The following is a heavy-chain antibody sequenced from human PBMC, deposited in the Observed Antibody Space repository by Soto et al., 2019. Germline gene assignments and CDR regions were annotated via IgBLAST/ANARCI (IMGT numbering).Heavy chain of an antibody. CDR3: AKATATGGGAFEI. V-gene: IGHV3-23*01. CDR2: ILVGGST. Sequence: LRLSCAVSGFICSSYDMSWVRQAPGKGLEWVSTILVGGSTHYEDSVKGRFTISRDTSKNTVYLQMSSLTAGDTAVYYCAKATATGGGAFEIYGQGTMVTVSS. D-gene: IGHD2-8*02. CDR1: GFICSSYD. J-gene: IGHJ3*02.